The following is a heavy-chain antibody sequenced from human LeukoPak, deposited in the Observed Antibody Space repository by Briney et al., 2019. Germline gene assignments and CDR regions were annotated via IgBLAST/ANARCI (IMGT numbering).Heavy chain of an antibody. Sequence: NPSETLSLTCAVSGGSISGYYWSWIRQPPGKGLEWIGYIYNGDTNYNPSLKSRVTISVDTSKSQFSLKLNSVTAADTAVYYCARYRAFDIWGQGTMVTVSS. CDR1: GGSISGYY. CDR2: IYNGDT. J-gene: IGHJ3*02. V-gene: IGHV4-59*01. CDR3: ARYRAFDI.